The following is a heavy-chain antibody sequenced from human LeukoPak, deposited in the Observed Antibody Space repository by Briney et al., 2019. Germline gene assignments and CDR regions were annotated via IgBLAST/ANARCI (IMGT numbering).Heavy chain of an antibody. CDR2: IYYRGST. Sequence: SETLSLTCSVSGGSTSSSSYYWGWIRQTPGKGLEWIGSIYYRGSTYYNPSLKSRVTISVDKSKNQFSLKLSSVTAADTAVYYCARVQPYDILTGYYLRSDAFDIWGQGTMVTVSS. CDR1: GGSTSSSSYY. V-gene: IGHV4-39*07. CDR3: ARVQPYDILTGYYLRSDAFDI. J-gene: IGHJ3*02. D-gene: IGHD3-9*01.